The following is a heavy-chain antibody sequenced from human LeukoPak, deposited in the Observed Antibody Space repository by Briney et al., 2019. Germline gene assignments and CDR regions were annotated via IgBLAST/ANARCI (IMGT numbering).Heavy chain of an antibody. Sequence: SETLSLTCTVSGASMSTYYWSWLRQPPGKGLEWIGYLLDSWRTKDNPSLQSRVTLSADTSKNQFSLRLTSVTAADTAVYSCATIRRGSIYGYFDFWGQGILVTVSS. D-gene: IGHD5-18*01. J-gene: IGHJ4*02. CDR3: ATIRRGSIYGYFDF. V-gene: IGHV4-59*01. CDR1: GASMSTYY. CDR2: LLDSWRT.